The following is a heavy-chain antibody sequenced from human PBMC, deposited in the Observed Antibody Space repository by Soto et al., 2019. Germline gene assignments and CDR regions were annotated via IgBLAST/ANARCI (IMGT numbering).Heavy chain of an antibody. J-gene: IGHJ6*02. CDR1: GFTFSSYA. CDR2: ISYDGSNK. CDR3: AREVRGNSYYYYGMDV. V-gene: IGHV3-30-3*01. Sequence: QVQLVESGGGVVQPGRSLRLSCAASGFTFSSYAMHWVRQAPGKGLEWVAVISYDGSNKYYADSVKGRFTISRDNSKNTLYLQMNSLRAEDTAVYYCAREVRGNSYYYYGMDVWGQGTTVTVSS. D-gene: IGHD3-10*01.